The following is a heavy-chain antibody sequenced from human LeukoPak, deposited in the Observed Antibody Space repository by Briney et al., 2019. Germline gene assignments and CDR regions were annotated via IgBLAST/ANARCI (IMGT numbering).Heavy chain of an antibody. D-gene: IGHD1-26*01. Sequence: PGGSLRLSCVASGFTFEDYAMHWVRQAPGKGLEWVSGISWNSGSIGYADSVKGRFTISRDNAKNSLYVQMNRLRAEDMALYYCAKGGSYYELDYWGQGTLVTVSS. CDR1: GFTFEDYA. CDR2: ISWNSGSI. CDR3: AKGGSYYELDY. J-gene: IGHJ4*02. V-gene: IGHV3-9*03.